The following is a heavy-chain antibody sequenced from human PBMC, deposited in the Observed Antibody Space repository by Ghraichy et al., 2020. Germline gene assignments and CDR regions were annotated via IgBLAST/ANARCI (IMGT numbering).Heavy chain of an antibody. J-gene: IGHJ4*02. CDR3: VRDRTVAGTGPHFDY. CDR1: GFTLSSHW. V-gene: IGHV3-74*01. Sequence: GGSLRLSCAVSGFTLSSHWMHWVRQAPGKGLVWVSRIHPDGSDTTYADSVKGRFTISRDNDENMVYLQMNSLRAEDAAVYYCVRDRTVAGTGPHFDYWGQGTLVTVSS. D-gene: IGHD6-13*01. CDR2: IHPDGSDT.